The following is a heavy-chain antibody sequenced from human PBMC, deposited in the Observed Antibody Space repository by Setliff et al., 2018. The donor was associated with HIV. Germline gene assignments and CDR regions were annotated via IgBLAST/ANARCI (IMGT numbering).Heavy chain of an antibody. CDR2: INPNSGAA. D-gene: IGHD4-17*01. V-gene: IGHV1-2*06. J-gene: IGHJ4*02. CDR3: AVPITRTDYEGLDY. Sequence: ASVKVSCKASGYTFTAHFLHWVRQAPGQGLEWMGRINPNSGAADYAQNFQGRVTMTRATSMSTAYMEVSNLRSNDTATYYCAVPITRTDYEGLDYWGQGTLGTV. CDR1: GYTFTAHF.